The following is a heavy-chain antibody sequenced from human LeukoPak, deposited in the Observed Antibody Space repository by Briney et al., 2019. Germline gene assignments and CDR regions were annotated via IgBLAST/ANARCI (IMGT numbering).Heavy chain of an antibody. D-gene: IGHD5-18*01. V-gene: IGHV1-18*01. CDR1: GYTFTSYG. CDR3: ARGPPFVDTAMLDY. J-gene: IGHJ4*02. CDR2: ISAYNGNT. Sequence: GASVKVSCKASGYTFTSYGISWVRQAPGQGLEWMGWISAYNGNTNYAQKLQGRVTMTTDTSTSTAYMELRSLRSDDPAVYYCARGPPFVDTAMLDYWGQGTLVTVSS.